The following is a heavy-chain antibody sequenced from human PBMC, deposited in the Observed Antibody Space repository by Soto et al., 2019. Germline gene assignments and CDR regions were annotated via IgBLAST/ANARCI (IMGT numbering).Heavy chain of an antibody. J-gene: IGHJ5*02. CDR1: GGSISTNGDF. CDR3: ARATSTNWFDP. V-gene: IGHV4-39*01. CDR2: IYYGGSA. Sequence: QLQVQESGPGLVKPSETLSLTCTVSGGSISTNGDFWAWIRQPPGKGLEWIGTIYYGGSAYYNPSLKSRVSMSVATSKNQFSPKVNSVSAPGSALYYWARATSTNWFDPWGQGTLVTVSS.